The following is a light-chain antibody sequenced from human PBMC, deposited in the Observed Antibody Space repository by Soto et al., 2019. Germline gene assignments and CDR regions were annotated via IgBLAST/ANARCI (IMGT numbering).Light chain of an antibody. CDR2: ENN. Sequence: QSVLTQPPSVSAAPGQKVTISCSGSSSNIGNNYVSWYQQLPGTAPKLLIYENNKRPSGIPDRFSGSKSGTSATLGITGLRTGDEADYYCGTWDSSLSARWVFGGGTKLTVL. CDR3: GTWDSSLSARWV. CDR1: SSNIGNNY. V-gene: IGLV1-51*02. J-gene: IGLJ3*02.